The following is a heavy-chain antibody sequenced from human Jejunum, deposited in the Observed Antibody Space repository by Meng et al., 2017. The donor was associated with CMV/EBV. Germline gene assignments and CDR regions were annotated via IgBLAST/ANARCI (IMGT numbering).Heavy chain of an antibody. V-gene: IGHV1-18*01. D-gene: IGHD3-10*01. Sequence: QVGVVLSGAEVVRRVPWVTVACTVPHLTVPGAGAGGWRKAAGPGRDWVAWLGAHDCGPRHAPRFQGRVTVTEDSPTATAYMELRNLRSDATAVYYCSRGTPGRRYADYWGQGTLVTVSS. CDR3: SRGTPGRRYADY. J-gene: IGHJ4*02. CDR2: LGAHDCGP. CDR1: HLTVPGAG.